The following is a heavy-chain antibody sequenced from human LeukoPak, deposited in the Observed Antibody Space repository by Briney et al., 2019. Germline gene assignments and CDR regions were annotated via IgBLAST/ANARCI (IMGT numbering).Heavy chain of an antibody. Sequence: VKPSDALSLPCDVSGFSITSGEYWGWIRQSPGRGLEWIDSISHSGDTYYIPSLRSRVTMSLDTSRNQFFLDLRSVSAADTAVYFCARVGPLAVGTGKRVYSFDYWGQGTLVIVSS. CDR2: ISHSGDT. CDR1: GFSITSGEY. V-gene: IGHV4-38-2*01. CDR3: ARVGPLAVGTGKRVYSFDY. D-gene: IGHD1-1*01. J-gene: IGHJ4*02.